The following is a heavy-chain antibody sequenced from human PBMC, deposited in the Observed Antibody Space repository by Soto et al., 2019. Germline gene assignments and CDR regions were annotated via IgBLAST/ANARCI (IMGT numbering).Heavy chain of an antibody. CDR1: GFTFSSYS. D-gene: IGHD6-13*01. CDR3: ARHPERIAEIGWFDP. V-gene: IGHV3-48*01. Sequence: EVQLVESGGGLVQPGGSLRLSCAASGFTFSSYSMNWVRQAPGKGLEWVSYISSSSSTIYYADSVKGRFTISRDNAKNSLYLQMNSRRAEDTALYYCARHPERIAEIGWFDPWGQGTLVTVSS. J-gene: IGHJ5*02. CDR2: ISSSSSTI.